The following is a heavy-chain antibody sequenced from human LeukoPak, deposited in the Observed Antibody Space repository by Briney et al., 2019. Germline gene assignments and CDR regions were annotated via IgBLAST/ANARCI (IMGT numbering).Heavy chain of an antibody. V-gene: IGHV1-46*01. D-gene: IGHD3-22*01. CDR1: GYTFSSYY. CDR2: INPSGGCT. CDR3: ARDDSSGPQVY. Sequence: ASVKVSCKASGYTFSSYYMHWVRQAPGQGLEWMGIINPSGGCTKYAQKLQGRATMTSDTSTSTVYMELSSLRSEDTAVYYCARDDSSGPQVYWGQGTLVTVSS. J-gene: IGHJ4*02.